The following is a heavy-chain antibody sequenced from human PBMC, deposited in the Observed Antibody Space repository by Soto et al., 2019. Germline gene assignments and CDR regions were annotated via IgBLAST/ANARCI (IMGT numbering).Heavy chain of an antibody. Sequence: QVQLGESGGGVGQPGWSLRLSCAASGFTFSTYGLHWVRQAPGKGLEWVAVIWYDGSNKYYADSVKGRFTISRDNSKNTLYLQMNSLRGEDTAVYYCARDGSGSTHQFDYWGQGTLVTVS. CDR1: GFTFSTYG. J-gene: IGHJ4*02. V-gene: IGHV3-33*01. CDR3: ARDGSGSTHQFDY. CDR2: IWYDGSNK. D-gene: IGHD1-26*01.